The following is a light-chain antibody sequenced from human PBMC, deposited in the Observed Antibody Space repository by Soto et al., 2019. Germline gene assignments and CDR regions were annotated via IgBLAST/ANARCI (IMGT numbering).Light chain of an antibody. CDR2: DVS. CDR1: SSGVGSYSY. Sequence: QSALTQPRSVSGSPGQSVTISCTGTSSGVGSYSYVSWYQQHPGKAPELMIYDVSKRPSGVPDRFSGSKSGNTASLTISGLQAGDEADYYCCSYAGSYTYVFGTGTKLTVL. J-gene: IGLJ1*01. CDR3: CSYAGSYTYV. V-gene: IGLV2-11*01.